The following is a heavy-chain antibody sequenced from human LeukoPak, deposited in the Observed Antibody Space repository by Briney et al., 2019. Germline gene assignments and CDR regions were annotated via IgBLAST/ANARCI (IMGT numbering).Heavy chain of an antibody. D-gene: IGHD3-10*01. CDR2: INHSGST. Sequence: SETLSLTCAVYGGSFSGYYWSWIRQPPGKGLEWIGEINHSGSTNYNPSLKSRVTISVDTSKNQFSLKLSSVTAADTAVYYCARGLWSYYGSGSHKGGYYFDYWGQGTLVTVSS. CDR3: ARGLWSYYGSGSHKGGYYFDY. CDR1: GGSFSGYY. V-gene: IGHV4-34*01. J-gene: IGHJ4*02.